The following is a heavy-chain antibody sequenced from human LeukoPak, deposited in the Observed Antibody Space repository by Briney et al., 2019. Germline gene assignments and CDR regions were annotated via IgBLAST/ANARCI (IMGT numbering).Heavy chain of an antibody. CDR3: ARLEWLVPAGP. CDR2: INPNSGGT. CDR1: GYTFTGYY. Sequence: ASVKVSCKASGYTFTGYYMHWVRQAPGQGLEWMGWINPNSGGTKYVQKFQGRVTMTRDTSISTAYMELTRLRSDDTAVYYCARLEWLVPAGPWGQGTLVTVSS. D-gene: IGHD6-19*01. V-gene: IGHV1-2*02. J-gene: IGHJ5*02.